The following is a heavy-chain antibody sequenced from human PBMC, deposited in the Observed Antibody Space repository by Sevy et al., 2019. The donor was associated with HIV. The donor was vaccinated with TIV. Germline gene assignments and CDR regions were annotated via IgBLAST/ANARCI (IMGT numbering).Heavy chain of an antibody. Sequence: ASVKVSCKASGYYFTGYYVHWVRQAPGQGLEWMGWSNPNGGGTNIGQKFHGRVTMSRDTSITSANMELPRLRSNDAAVYFWACSVYGSGTYRNDYWGQGTLVTVSS. D-gene: IGHD3-10*01. J-gene: IGHJ4*02. CDR2: SNPNGGGT. CDR3: ACSVYGSGTYRNDY. CDR1: GYYFTGYY. V-gene: IGHV1-2*02.